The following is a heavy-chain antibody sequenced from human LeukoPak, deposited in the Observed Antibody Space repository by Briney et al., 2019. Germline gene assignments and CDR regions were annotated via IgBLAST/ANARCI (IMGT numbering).Heavy chain of an antibody. J-gene: IGHJ5*02. CDR1: GFTFSNAW. Sequence: PGGSLRLSCAASGFTFSNAWMSWVRQAPGKGLEWVGRIKSKTDGGTTDYAAPVKGRFTISRDDSKNTLYLQMNSLKTEDTAVYYCTTDPIAVAGRLNWFDPWGQGTLVTVSS. V-gene: IGHV3-15*01. D-gene: IGHD6-19*01. CDR2: IKSKTDGGTT. CDR3: TTDPIAVAGRLNWFDP.